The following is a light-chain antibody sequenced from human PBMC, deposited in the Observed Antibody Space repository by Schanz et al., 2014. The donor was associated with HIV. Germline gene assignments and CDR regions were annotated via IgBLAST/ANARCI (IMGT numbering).Light chain of an antibody. Sequence: QSVLTQPPSVSAAPGQKVTISCSGSSSNIGNNYVSWYQQLPGTAPKLLIYDNNKRPSGVPDRFSGSKSVNSASLAITGLQAEDEADYYCQSFDSSLNGVLFGGGTKLTV. J-gene: IGLJ3*02. CDR1: SSNIGNNY. CDR3: QSFDSSLNGVL. V-gene: IGLV1-51*01. CDR2: DNN.